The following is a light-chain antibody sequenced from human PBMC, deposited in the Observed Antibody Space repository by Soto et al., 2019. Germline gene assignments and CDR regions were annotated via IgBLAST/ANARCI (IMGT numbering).Light chain of an antibody. CDR2: AAS. CDR1: QSIGTN. J-gene: IGKJ4*01. V-gene: IGKV1-39*01. CDR3: QQANSFPLT. Sequence: DIQVTQSPSSLSASIGDRVTLTCRASQSIGTNLNWYQQRPGKAPKLLIYAASSLQSGVPSRFSGSGSGTDFTLTISSLQPEDFATYYCQQANSFPLTFGGGTKVDIK.